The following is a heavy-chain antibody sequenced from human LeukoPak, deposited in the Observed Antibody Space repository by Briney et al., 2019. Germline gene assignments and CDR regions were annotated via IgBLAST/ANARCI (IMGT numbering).Heavy chain of an antibody. CDR3: ARRDSQYYFDY. D-gene: IGHD5-24*01. Sequence: GGSLRLSCAASGFTFSSYDMSWVRQAPGKGLEWVSTISGSGGSTFYADSVKGRFTPSRDNSKNTLYLQMNSLRAEDTAVYYCARRDSQYYFDYWGQGTLVTVSS. CDR2: ISGSGGST. J-gene: IGHJ4*02. CDR1: GFTFSSYD. V-gene: IGHV3-23*01.